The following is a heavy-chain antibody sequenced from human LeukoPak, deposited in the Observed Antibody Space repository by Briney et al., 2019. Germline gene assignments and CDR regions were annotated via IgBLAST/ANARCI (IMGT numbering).Heavy chain of an antibody. D-gene: IGHD5-24*01. V-gene: IGHV3-20*04. CDR3: ARVPPEMATIRGSDAFDI. CDR1: GFTFDGYG. CDR2: INWNGGST. Sequence: PGGFLRLSCAASGFTFDGYGMSWVRQAPGKGLEWVSGINWNGGSTGYADSVKGRFTISRDNAKNSLYLQMNSLRAEDTALYYCARVPPEMATIRGSDAFDIWGQGTMVTVSS. J-gene: IGHJ3*02.